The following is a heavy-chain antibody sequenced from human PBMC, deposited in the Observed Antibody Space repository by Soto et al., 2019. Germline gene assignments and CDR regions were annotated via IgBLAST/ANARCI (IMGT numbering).Heavy chain of an antibody. D-gene: IGHD2-21*02. Sequence: GASVKVSCKACGYMFASYAMHWVRQAPGQRLEWMGWINAGNGNTKYSQKFQGRVTITRDTSASTAYMELSSLRSEDTAVYYCARSIVVVTALDYWRQGTLVTVSS. V-gene: IGHV1-3*01. CDR1: GYMFASYA. CDR2: INAGNGNT. CDR3: ARSIVVVTALDY. J-gene: IGHJ4*02.